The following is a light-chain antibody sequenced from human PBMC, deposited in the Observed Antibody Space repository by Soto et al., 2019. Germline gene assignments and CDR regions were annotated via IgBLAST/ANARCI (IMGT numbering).Light chain of an antibody. Sequence: EIVLTQSPGTLSLSPGERATLSCRASQSVSNSYLAWYQQKPGQAPRLLIYGASSRATGIPDRLSGSGSGTDFTLTISRLEPEDFAVYYCQQYGSSPPTWTFGQGTKVDIK. CDR2: GAS. J-gene: IGKJ1*01. CDR3: QQYGSSPPTWT. V-gene: IGKV3-20*01. CDR1: QSVSNSY.